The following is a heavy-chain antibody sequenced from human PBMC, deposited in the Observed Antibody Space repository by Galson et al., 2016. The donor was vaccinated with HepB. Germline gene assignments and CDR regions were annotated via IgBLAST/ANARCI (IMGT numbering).Heavy chain of an antibody. CDR3: VREYYGRLEQ. V-gene: IGHV3-48*02. D-gene: IGHD2-21*01. J-gene: IGHJ4*02. CDR2: ISNTSPTT. Sequence: SLRLSCAASGFTFSSNWMSWVRQAPGRGLEWISFISNTSPTTYYADSVRGRFTTSRDNAQNSLYLEMNSLRDEDTAVYFCVREYYGRLEQWGQGTLVTVSS. CDR1: GFTFSSNW.